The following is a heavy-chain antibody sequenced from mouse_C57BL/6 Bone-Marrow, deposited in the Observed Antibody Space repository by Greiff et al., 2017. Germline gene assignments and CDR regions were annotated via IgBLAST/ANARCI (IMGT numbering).Heavy chain of an antibody. Sequence: EVKVVESGEGLMKPGGSLKLSCAASGFTFSSYAMSWVRQTQEKRLEWVAYISSGGDYIYYADTLKGRFTISRDNARNSLYLQMSSLKSEDTAMDYCTWLRCGYFDVWGTGTTVTVSS. CDR2: ISSGGDYI. V-gene: IGHV5-9-1*02. CDR3: TWLRCGYFDV. CDR1: GFTFSSYA. D-gene: IGHD2-2*01. J-gene: IGHJ1*03.